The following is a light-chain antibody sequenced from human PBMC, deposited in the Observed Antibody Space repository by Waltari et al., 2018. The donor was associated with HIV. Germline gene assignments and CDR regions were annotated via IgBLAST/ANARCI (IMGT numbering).Light chain of an antibody. J-gene: IGLJ2*01. Sequence: SYELTQPPSVSVSPGQTASITCSGDKLGDKYACWYQQKPGQSHVIVIYQDNKRPAGIPERFSGSNSGNRATMTISGTQPRDEADYYCQAWDSSTVIFGGGTNLTVL. CDR2: QDN. CDR3: QAWDSSTVI. CDR1: KLGDKY. V-gene: IGLV3-1*01.